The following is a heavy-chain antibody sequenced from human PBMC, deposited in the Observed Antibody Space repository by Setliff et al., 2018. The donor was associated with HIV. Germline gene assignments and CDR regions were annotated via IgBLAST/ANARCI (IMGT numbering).Heavy chain of an antibody. CDR3: ARVLIAGRDIVVGAHDY. Sequence: ASVKVSCKASGYTFSDYYLHWVRQAPGQAIEWMGWINPDSGDTKYTQKFEGRVTMTSDTSISTVYMELSSLRSDDTAIYYCARVLIAGRDIVVGAHDYWGQGTLVTVSS. CDR1: GYTFSDYY. CDR2: INPDSGDT. D-gene: IGHD2-21*01. J-gene: IGHJ4*02. V-gene: IGHV1-2*02.